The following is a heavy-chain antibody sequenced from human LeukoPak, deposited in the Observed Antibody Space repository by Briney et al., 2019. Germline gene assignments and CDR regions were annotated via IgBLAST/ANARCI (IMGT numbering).Heavy chain of an antibody. CDR2: IYSGGST. J-gene: IGHJ5*02. Sequence: PGGSLRPSCAASGFTVSSNYMSWVRQAPGKGLEWVSVIYSGGSTYYADSVKGRFTISRANSKNTLYLQMSSLRAEDTAVYYCAYGPSFDPWGQGTLVTASA. CDR1: GFTVSSNY. V-gene: IGHV3-53*01. CDR3: AYGPSFDP. D-gene: IGHD3-10*01.